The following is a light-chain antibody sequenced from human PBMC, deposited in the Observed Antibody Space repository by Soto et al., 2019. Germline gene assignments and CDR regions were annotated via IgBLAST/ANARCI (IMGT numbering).Light chain of an antibody. CDR1: SSDIGDYNY. J-gene: IGLJ3*02. V-gene: IGLV2-14*01. CDR3: TSYSSTNTLV. CDR2: EVS. Sequence: QSALTQPASVSGSPGQSITVSCVGTSSDIGDYNYVSWYQHLPGKALQLIIFEVSNRPSGVSHRFSGSKSGATASLAISGLQADDEADYYCTSYSSTNTLVFGGGTKVTVL.